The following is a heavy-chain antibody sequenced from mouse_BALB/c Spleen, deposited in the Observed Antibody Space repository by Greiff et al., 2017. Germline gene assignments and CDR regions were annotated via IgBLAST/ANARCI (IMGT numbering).Heavy chain of an antibody. CDR3: ASSLLRLPFAY. V-gene: IGHV5-12-1*01. CDR2: ISSGGGST. Sequence: EVHLVESGGGLVKPGGSLKLSCAASGFAFSSYDMSWVRQTPEKRLEWVAYISSGGGSTYYPDTVKGRFTISRDNAKNTLYLQMSSLKSEDTAMYYCASSLLRLPFAYWGQGTLVTVSA. D-gene: IGHD1-2*01. J-gene: IGHJ3*01. CDR1: GFAFSSYD.